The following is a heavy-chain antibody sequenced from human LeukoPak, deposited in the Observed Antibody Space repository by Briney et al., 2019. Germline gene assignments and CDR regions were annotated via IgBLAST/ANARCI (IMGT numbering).Heavy chain of an antibody. V-gene: IGHV3-9*02. CDR1: GFTSDDYA. CDR2: ISWNSGSI. Sequence: PGRSLRLSCAASGFTSDDYAMHWVRQAPGKGLEWVSGISWNSGSIGYADSVKGRFTISRDNAKNSLYLQMNSLRAEDTALYYCAKDMDPYYDILTGYPSFDYWGQGTLVTVSS. J-gene: IGHJ4*02. D-gene: IGHD3-9*01. CDR3: AKDMDPYYDILTGYPSFDY.